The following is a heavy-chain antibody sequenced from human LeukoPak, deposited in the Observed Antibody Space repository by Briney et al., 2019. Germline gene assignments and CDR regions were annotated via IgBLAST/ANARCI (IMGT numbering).Heavy chain of an antibody. J-gene: IGHJ4*02. CDR3: ARDYGGNSDY. CDR1: GGSISSYY. V-gene: IGHV4-4*09. CDR2: IYTSGST. Sequence: SETLSLTCTVSGGSISSYYWSWIRQPPGKGLEWIGYIYTSGSTNYNPSLKSRVTISVDTSKNQFSLKLSSVTAADTAVYYCARDYGGNSDYWGQGTLVTVSS. D-gene: IGHD4-23*01.